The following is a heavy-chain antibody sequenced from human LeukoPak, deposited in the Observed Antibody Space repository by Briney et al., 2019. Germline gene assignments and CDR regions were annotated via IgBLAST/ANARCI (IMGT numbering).Heavy chain of an antibody. D-gene: IGHD4-11*01. J-gene: IGHJ4*02. CDR3: AREPRDYTNSLEFHY. Sequence: SVKVSCKASVYTFSSYGISWVRQAPGHGREWMGWINTYKGKTNYAQKLQDRVTMTTDPSTSTAYMELRSLRVDDTAVYYCAREPRDYTNSLEFHYWGQGTLITVSS. CDR1: VYTFSSYG. V-gene: IGHV1-18*01. CDR2: INTYKGKT.